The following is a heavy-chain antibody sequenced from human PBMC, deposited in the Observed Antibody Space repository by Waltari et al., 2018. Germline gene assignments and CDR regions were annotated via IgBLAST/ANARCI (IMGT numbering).Heavy chain of an antibody. V-gene: IGHV1-2*06. D-gene: IGHD3-22*01. CDR3: ARVRGSSGYYSSYYYGMDV. Sequence: QVQLVQSGAEVKKPGASVKVSCKASGYTFTGYYMHWVRPAPGQGLEWMGRINPNSGGTNYAQKFQDRVTMTRDTSISTAYMELSRLRSDDTAVYYCARVRGSSGYYSSYYYGMDVWGQGTTVTVSS. J-gene: IGHJ6*02. CDR2: INPNSGGT. CDR1: GYTFTGYY.